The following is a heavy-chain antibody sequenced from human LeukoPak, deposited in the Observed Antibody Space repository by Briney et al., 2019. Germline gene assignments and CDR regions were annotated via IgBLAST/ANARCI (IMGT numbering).Heavy chain of an antibody. J-gene: IGHJ4*02. CDR1: GFTFSSYA. Sequence: GGSLRLSCAASGFTFSSYAMSWVRQAPGKGLEWVSAISGSGGGTYYADSVKGRFTISRDNSKNTLYLQMNSLRAEDTAVYYCAKLDRAYDSSGYPFDYWGQGTLVTVSS. V-gene: IGHV3-23*01. CDR3: AKLDRAYDSSGYPFDY. D-gene: IGHD3-22*01. CDR2: ISGSGGGT.